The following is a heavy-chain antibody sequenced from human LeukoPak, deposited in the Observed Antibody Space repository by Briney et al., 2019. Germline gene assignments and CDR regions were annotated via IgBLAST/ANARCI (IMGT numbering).Heavy chain of an antibody. CDR1: GFTFSSYG. Sequence: GGSLRLSCTASGFTFSSYGMHWVRQAPGKGLEWVALIWYDGNIKYYSDSVKGRFTIPRDNSKDTLFLQMNSLRAEDTAVYYCARRIAAAGFDYWGQGTLVTVSS. J-gene: IGHJ4*02. V-gene: IGHV3-33*01. D-gene: IGHD6-13*01. CDR3: ARRIAAAGFDY. CDR2: IWYDGNIK.